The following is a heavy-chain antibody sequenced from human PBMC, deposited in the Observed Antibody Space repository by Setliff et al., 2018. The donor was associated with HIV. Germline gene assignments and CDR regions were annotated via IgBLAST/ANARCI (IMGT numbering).Heavy chain of an antibody. J-gene: IGHJ4*02. CDR1: GFTFSSYW. Sequence: GSLRLSCAASGFTFSSYWMTWVRQAPGKGLEWISYISSSGTTIYYADSVKGRLTISRDNAKNSLYLQMNSLRAEDTAVYYCAKDSRLVRYDFWSAAYIFDNWGQGTLVTVSS. D-gene: IGHD3-3*01. CDR3: AKDSRLVRYDFWSAAYIFDN. CDR2: ISSSGTTI. V-gene: IGHV3-48*04.